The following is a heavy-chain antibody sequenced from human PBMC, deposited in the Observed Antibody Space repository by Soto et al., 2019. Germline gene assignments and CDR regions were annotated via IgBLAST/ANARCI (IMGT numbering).Heavy chain of an antibody. CDR3: ARSEVPGFDY. CDR2: IYYSGST. J-gene: IGHJ4*02. CDR1: GGSISSSSYY. Sequence: QLQLQESGPGLVKPSETLSLTCTVSGGSISSSSYYWGWIRQPPGKGLEWIGSIYYSGSTYYNPSPKSRVTISVDTSKNQFSLKLSSVTAADTAVYYCARSEVPGFDYWGQGTLVTVSS. D-gene: IGHD3-10*01. V-gene: IGHV4-39*01.